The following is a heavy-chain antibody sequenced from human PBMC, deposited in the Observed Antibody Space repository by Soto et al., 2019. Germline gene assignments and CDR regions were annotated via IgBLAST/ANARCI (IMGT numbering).Heavy chain of an antibody. CDR3: ARGGYSSSWENWFDP. J-gene: IGHJ5*02. CDR1: GGSISSGGYY. Sequence: QVQLQESGPGLVKPSQTLSLTCTVSGGSISSGGYYWSWIRQHPGKGLEWIGYIYYSGSTYYNPSLTSRVTISVDTSKNQFSLKLSSVTAADTAVYYCARGGYSSSWENWFDPWGQGTLVTVSS. V-gene: IGHV4-31*03. CDR2: IYYSGST. D-gene: IGHD6-13*01.